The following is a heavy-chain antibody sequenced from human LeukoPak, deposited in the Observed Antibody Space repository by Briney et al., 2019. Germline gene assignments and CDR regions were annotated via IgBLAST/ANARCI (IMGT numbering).Heavy chain of an antibody. CDR2: MNPNSGNT. V-gene: IGHV1-8*01. CDR1: GYTFTSYD. Sequence: ASVKVSCKASGYTFTSYDINWVRQATGQGLEWMGWMNPNSGNTGYAQKFQGRFTMTRNTSISTAYMELSSLRSEDTAVYYCARSSSYCGGDCYSKWGQGTLVTVSS. CDR3: ARSSSYCGGDCYSK. D-gene: IGHD2-21*02. J-gene: IGHJ4*02.